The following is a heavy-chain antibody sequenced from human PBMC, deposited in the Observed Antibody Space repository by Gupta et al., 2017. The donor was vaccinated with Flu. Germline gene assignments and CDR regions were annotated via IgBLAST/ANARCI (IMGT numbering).Heavy chain of an antibody. V-gene: IGHV3-23*01. CDR2: ISGGGGVT. D-gene: IGHD3-16*02. J-gene: IGHJ5*02. Sequence: EVQLLESGGGLVQPGGSLRLSCAASGFPFSSYAMSWVRQAPGKGLEWVSAISGGGGVTYYADSVKGRLTVSRDNSKKTVDLQMNSLRAEDTAVYYCAKGRGNGSYLGDAWGQGTLVTVSS. CDR1: GFPFSSYA. CDR3: AKGRGNGSYLGDA.